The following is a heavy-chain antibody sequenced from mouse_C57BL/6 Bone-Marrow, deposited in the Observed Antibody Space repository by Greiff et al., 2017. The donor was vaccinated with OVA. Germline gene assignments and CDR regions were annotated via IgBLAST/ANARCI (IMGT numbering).Heavy chain of an antibody. Sequence: EVQGVESGTVLARPGASVKMSCKTSGYTFTSYWMHWVKQRPGQGLEWIGAIYPGNSDTSYNQKFKGKAKLTAVTSASTAYMELSSLTNEDSAVYYCTRDLYDGSSKGFDYWGQGTTLTVSA. CDR2: IYPGNSDT. CDR3: TRDLYDGSSKGFDY. V-gene: IGHV1-5*01. CDR1: GYTFTSYW. J-gene: IGHJ2*01. D-gene: IGHD1-1*01.